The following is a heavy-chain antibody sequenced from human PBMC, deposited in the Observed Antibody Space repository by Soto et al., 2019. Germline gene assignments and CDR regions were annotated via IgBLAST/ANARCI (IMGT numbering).Heavy chain of an antibody. CDR1: GVTFSSYA. CDR2: IIPIFGTA. V-gene: IGHV1-69*01. Sequence: VKVSCKASGVTFSSYAISWVRQSPGQGLEWMGGIIPIFGTANYAQKFQGRVTITADESTSTAYMELSSLRSEDTAVYYCASPLYSYRMIGYYYGMEVWGQGTTVTVSS. D-gene: IGHD5-18*01. J-gene: IGHJ6*02. CDR3: ASPLYSYRMIGYYYGMEV.